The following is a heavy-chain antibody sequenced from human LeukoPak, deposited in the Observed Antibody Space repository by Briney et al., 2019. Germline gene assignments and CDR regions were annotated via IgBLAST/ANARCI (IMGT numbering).Heavy chain of an antibody. D-gene: IGHD5-18*01. J-gene: IGHJ4*02. CDR1: GGSISSGSYY. CDR2: IYTSGST. CDR3: ASNRYVDTAMVAYFDY. Sequence: PSETLSLTCTVSGGSISSGSYYWSWIRQPAGKGLEWIGRIYTSGSTNYNPSLKSRVTISVDKSKNQFSLKLSSVTAADTAVYYCASNRYVDTAMVAYFDYWGQGTLVTVSS. V-gene: IGHV4-61*02.